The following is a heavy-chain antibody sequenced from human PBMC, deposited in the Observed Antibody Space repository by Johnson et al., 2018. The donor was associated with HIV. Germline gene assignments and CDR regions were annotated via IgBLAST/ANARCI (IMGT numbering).Heavy chain of an antibody. Sequence: LLVESGGGVVQPGRSLRLSCAASGFTFDDYAMHWVRQAPGTGLEWVSGISWNSGSIGYADSVKGRFTISRDNAKNSLYLKMNSLRAEDTALYYCAKLGLLAVADDAFDIWGQGTMVTVSS. CDR1: GFTFDDYA. J-gene: IGHJ3*02. CDR2: ISWNSGSI. D-gene: IGHD6-19*01. V-gene: IGHV3-9*01. CDR3: AKLGLLAVADDAFDI.